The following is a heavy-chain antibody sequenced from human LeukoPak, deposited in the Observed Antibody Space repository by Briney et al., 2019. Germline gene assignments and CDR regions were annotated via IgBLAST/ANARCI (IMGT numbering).Heavy chain of an antibody. V-gene: IGHV4-59*01. Sequence: SETLSLTCTVSGGSISSYYWSWIRQPPGKGLEWIGYIYYSGSTNYNPSLKSRVTISVDTSKNQFSLKLSSVTAADTAVYYCARGPYCGGDCYYYYYMDVWGKGTTVTVSS. J-gene: IGHJ6*03. CDR1: GGSISSYY. CDR3: ARGPYCGGDCYYYYYMDV. D-gene: IGHD2-21*01. CDR2: IYYSGST.